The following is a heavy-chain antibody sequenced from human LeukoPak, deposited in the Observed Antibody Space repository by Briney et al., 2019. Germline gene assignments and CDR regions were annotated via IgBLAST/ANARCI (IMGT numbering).Heavy chain of an antibody. V-gene: IGHV3-53*01. CDR2: IYSGGST. Sequence: PGGSLRLSCAASGFTVSSNYMSWVRQAPGKGLEWVSVIYSGGSTYYADSVKGRFTISTDNANNSLYLQMNSLRAEDTAVYYCARSLRNAFDIWGQGTMVTVSS. CDR1: GFTVSSNY. D-gene: IGHD3-3*01. CDR3: ARSLRNAFDI. J-gene: IGHJ3*02.